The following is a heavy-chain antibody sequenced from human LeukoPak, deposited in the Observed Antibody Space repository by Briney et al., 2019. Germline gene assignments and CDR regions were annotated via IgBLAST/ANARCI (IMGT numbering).Heavy chain of an antibody. CDR3: ARGIDDYRDV. CDR2: INPTTGGT. J-gene: IGHJ6*03. D-gene: IGHD2-21*01. CDR1: GYTFTNYY. V-gene: IGHV1-46*01. Sequence: ASVKVSCKASGYTFTNYYMHWVRQAPGQGLEWVGFINPTTGGTTYAQKVQGRVTVTSDMSTSTVYMELSSLISEDTAVYCARGIDDYRDVWGKGTRVTVS.